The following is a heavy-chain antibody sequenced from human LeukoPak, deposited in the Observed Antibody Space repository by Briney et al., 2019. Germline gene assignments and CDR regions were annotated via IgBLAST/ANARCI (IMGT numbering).Heavy chain of an antibody. D-gene: IGHD6-13*01. CDR2: IKSKTDGGTT. J-gene: IGHJ4*02. CDR3: TTEGDSSSWYWDY. CDR1: GFTFSNHA. V-gene: IGHV3-15*01. Sequence: GGSLRLSCAASGFTFSNHAMTWVRQAPGKGPEWVGRIKSKTDGGTTDYAAPVKGRFTISRDDSKNTLYLQMNSLKTEDTAVYYCTTEGDSSSWYWDYWGQGTLVTVSS.